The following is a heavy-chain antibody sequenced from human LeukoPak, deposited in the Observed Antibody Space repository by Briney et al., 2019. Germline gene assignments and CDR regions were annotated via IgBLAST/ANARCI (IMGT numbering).Heavy chain of an antibody. Sequence: ASVKVSCKASGYTFTNYDINWVRQATGQGLEWMGWLNPNSGKTGYEQKFQGRVTMTRDGSISTAYLDLSSLSSEDTAVYYCARVRPGPYNYLDLWGQGTPVTVSS. CDR3: ARVRPGPYNYLDL. CDR2: LNPNSGKT. J-gene: IGHJ5*02. CDR1: GYTFTNYD. V-gene: IGHV1-8*01.